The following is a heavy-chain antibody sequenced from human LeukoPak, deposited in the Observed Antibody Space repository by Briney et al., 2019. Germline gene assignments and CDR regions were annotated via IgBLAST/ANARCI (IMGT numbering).Heavy chain of an antibody. D-gene: IGHD2-15*01. J-gene: IGHJ6*03. Sequence: ASVKVSCKASGYTFTDYYIHWVRQAPGQGLEWMGWINPNSGGTNYAQKFQGRITMTRDTSISTAYMELSSLRSDDTAVYYCAINQAGYCGGGSCYRHEFYYMDVWGKGTSVTVSS. CDR1: GYTFTDYY. CDR2: INPNSGGT. V-gene: IGHV1-2*02. CDR3: AINQAGYCGGGSCYRHEFYYMDV.